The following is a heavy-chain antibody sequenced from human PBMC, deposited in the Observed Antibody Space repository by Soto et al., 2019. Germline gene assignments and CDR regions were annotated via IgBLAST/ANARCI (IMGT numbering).Heavy chain of an antibody. D-gene: IGHD2-15*01. CDR3: ARGYCSGGNCYSGMDV. CDR2: IIPISGTT. J-gene: IGHJ6*02. CDR1: GGTFSTHA. Sequence: SVKVFCKASGGTFSTHAIIWVRQAPGHGLEWMGGIIPISGTTYYTQKFQGRVTITADEPTSTAFMELSSLKSEDTAVFYCARGYCSGGNCYSGMDVWGQGTMVTVSS. V-gene: IGHV1-69*13.